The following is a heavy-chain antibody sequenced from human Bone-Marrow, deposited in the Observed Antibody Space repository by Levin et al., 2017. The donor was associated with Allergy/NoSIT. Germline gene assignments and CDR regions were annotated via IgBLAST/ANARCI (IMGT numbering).Heavy chain of an antibody. V-gene: IGHV3-30-3*01. D-gene: IGHD2-21*02. CDR3: ARPWTIVVVTGVPIEY. CDR2: ISNDGSDK. CDR1: GFTFSDYA. Sequence: GESLKISCAASGFTFSDYAIHWVRQAPGKGLEWVAVISNDGSDKLYADSVKGRFTISRDNSKNTLYLQMNSLRAEDTVVYYCARPWTIVVVTGVPIEYWGQGTLVTVSS. J-gene: IGHJ4*02.